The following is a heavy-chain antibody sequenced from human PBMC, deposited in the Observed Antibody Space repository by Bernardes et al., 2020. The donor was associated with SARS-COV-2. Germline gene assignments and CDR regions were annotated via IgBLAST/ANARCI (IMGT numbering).Heavy chain of an antibody. CDR2: ISCSGRST. CDR3: SKDWYCSSTSCAGGYYYGMDV. CDR1: GFTFSSYA. V-gene: IGHV3-23*01. Sequence: GGSLRLSCAASGFTFSSYAMSWVRQAPGKGLEWVSAISCSGRSTYYADSVKGRFTISRDNSKNTLYLKMNSLRAEDTAVYYCSKDWYCSSTSCAGGYYYGMDVWGKVNTVIVSS. J-gene: IGHJ6*04. D-gene: IGHD2-2*01.